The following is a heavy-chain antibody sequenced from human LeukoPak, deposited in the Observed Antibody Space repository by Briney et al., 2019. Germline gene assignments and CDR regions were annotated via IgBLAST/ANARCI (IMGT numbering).Heavy chain of an antibody. CDR1: GFTFSDYY. CDR2: IKSKTDGGTT. J-gene: IGHJ3*02. CDR3: TTAYWFGEFTFDI. V-gene: IGHV3-15*01. D-gene: IGHD3-10*01. Sequence: GGSLRLSCAASGFTFSDYYMSWIRQAPGKGLEWVGRIKSKTDGGTTDYAAPVKGRFTISRDDSKNTLYLQMNSLKTEDTAVYYCTTAYWFGEFTFDIWGQGTMVTVSS.